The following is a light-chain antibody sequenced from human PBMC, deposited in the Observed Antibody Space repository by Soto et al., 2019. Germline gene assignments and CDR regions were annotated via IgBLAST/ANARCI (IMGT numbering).Light chain of an antibody. V-gene: IGKV3D-15*01. CDR2: DAS. CDR3: QQYHNWPIT. J-gene: IGKJ5*01. CDR1: QSVSSY. Sequence: EIVLTQSPGTLSLSPGERATLSCRASQSVSSYLAWYQQKPGQAPRLLIYDASTRATGIPARFSGSGSGTDFTLTISGLQSEDFAVYSCQQYHNWPITFGQGTRLEIK.